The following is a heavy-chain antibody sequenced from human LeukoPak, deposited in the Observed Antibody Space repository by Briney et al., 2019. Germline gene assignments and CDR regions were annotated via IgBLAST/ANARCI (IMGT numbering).Heavy chain of an antibody. CDR1: GGTFISYA. V-gene: IGHV1-69*13. CDR3: ARVKAAYYYDSSGYFPDHYFDY. D-gene: IGHD3-22*01. Sequence: SVKVSCKASGGTFISYAISWVRQAPGQGLEWMGGIIPIFGTANYAQKFQGRVTITADESTSTAYMELSSLRSEDTAVYYCARVKAAYYYDSSGYFPDHYFDYWGQGTLVTVSS. CDR2: IIPIFGTA. J-gene: IGHJ4*02.